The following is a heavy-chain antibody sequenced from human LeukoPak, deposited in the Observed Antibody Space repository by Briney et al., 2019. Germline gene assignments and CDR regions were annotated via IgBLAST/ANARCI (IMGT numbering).Heavy chain of an antibody. V-gene: IGHV3-23*01. CDR3: AKDGGYLSHAYFDY. Sequence: GGSLRLSCAASGFTFSSYAMNWVRQAPGKGLEWVSAISGSGGSTYYADSVKGRFTISRDNSKNTLYLQMNSLRAEDTAVYYCAKDGGYLSHAYFDYWGQGTLVTVSS. J-gene: IGHJ4*02. CDR2: ISGSGGST. CDR1: GFTFSSYA. D-gene: IGHD3-22*01.